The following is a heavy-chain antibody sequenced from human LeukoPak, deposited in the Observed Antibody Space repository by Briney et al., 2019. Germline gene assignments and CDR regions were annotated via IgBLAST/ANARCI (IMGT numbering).Heavy chain of an antibody. D-gene: IGHD2-2*01. V-gene: IGHV4-34*01. CDR2: INHSGST. CDR1: GGSFSGYY. Sequence: KPSETLSLTCAVYGGSFSGYYWSWIRQPPGKGLEWIGEINHSGSTNYNPSLKSRVTISVDTSKNQFSLKLSSVTAADTAVYYCAREDIVVVPAATRTLNWFDPWGQGTLVTVSS. CDR3: AREDIVVVPAATRTLNWFDP. J-gene: IGHJ5*02.